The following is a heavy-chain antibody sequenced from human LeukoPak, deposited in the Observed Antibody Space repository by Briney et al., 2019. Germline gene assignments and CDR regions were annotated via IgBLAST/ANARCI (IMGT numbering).Heavy chain of an antibody. V-gene: IGHV3-7*01. Sequence: GGSLRLSCAASGFTFSSYWMSWVRQAPGKGLEWVANIKQDGSEKYYVDSVKGRFTISRDNAKNSLYLQMNSLRAEDTAVYYCARDLYRGWLPTHRIPMFDYWGQGTLVTVSS. CDR1: GFTFSSYW. J-gene: IGHJ4*02. D-gene: IGHD5-12*01. CDR2: IKQDGSEK. CDR3: ARDLYRGWLPTHRIPMFDY.